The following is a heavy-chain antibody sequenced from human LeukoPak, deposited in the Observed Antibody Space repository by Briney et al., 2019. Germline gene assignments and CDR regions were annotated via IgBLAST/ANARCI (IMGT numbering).Heavy chain of an antibody. J-gene: IGHJ6*03. CDR1: GGSFSGYY. Sequence: SETLSLTCAVYGGSFSGYYWSWIRQPPGKGLEWIGEINHSGSTNYNPSLKSRVTISVDTSKNQFSLKLSSVTAADTAVYYCAREVGTKVTRPGAYYFMDVWGKGTTVTVSS. CDR2: INHSGST. D-gene: IGHD4-17*01. CDR3: AREVGTKVTRPGAYYFMDV. V-gene: IGHV4-34*01.